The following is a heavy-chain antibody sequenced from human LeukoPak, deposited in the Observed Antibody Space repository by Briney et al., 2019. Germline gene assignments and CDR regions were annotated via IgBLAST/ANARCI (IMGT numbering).Heavy chain of an antibody. CDR3: AKSRGSGSYYQDYFDY. CDR2: ISWNSGSI. D-gene: IGHD3-10*01. V-gene: IGHV3-9*03. Sequence: PGGSLRLSCAASGFTFDDYAMHWVRQAPGKGLEWVSGISWNSGSIGYADSVKGRFTISRDNAKNSLYLQMNSLRAEDMALYYCAKSRGSGSYYQDYFDYWGQGTLVIVSS. J-gene: IGHJ4*02. CDR1: GFTFDDYA.